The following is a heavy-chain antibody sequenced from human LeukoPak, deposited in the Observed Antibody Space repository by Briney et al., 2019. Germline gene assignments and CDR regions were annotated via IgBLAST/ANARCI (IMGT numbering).Heavy chain of an antibody. V-gene: IGHV4-34*01. Sequence: SETLSLTCAVYGGSFSGYYWSWIRQPPGKGLEWIGEINHSGSTNHNPSLKSRVTISVDTSKNQFSLKLSSVTAADTAVYYCARVGGPVSALPDYWGQGTLVTVSS. CDR1: GGSFSGYY. J-gene: IGHJ4*02. CDR3: ARVGGPVSALPDY. D-gene: IGHD3-16*01. CDR2: INHSGST.